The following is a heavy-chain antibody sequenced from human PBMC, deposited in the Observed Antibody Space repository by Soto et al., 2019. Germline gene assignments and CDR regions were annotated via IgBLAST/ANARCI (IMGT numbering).Heavy chain of an antibody. CDR1: GGTFSSYA. J-gene: IGHJ5*02. CDR3: ARVRNTIFGVVSWFDP. D-gene: IGHD3-3*01. V-gene: IGHV1-69*06. Sequence: VSCKASGGTFSSYAISWVRQAPGQGLEWMGGIIPIFGTANYAQKFQGRVTITADKSTSTAYMELSSLRSEDTAVYYCARVRNTIFGVVSWFDPWGQGTLVTVSS. CDR2: IIPIFGTA.